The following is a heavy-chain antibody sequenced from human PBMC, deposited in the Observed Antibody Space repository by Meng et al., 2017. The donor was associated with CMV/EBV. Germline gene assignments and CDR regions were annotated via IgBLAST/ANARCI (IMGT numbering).Heavy chain of an antibody. Sequence: GGSLRLSCAASGFTFSIYAMHWVRQAPGKGLEWVAVVSYGGSETDYKDSVKGRVTISRDNSKSTLYLQMDSLTVDDTAMYYCVRGGKYCSTVNCPRWFDSWGQGTLVTVSS. CDR3: VRGGKYCSTVNCPRWFDS. CDR2: VSYGGSET. J-gene: IGHJ5*01. V-gene: IGHV3-30*04. D-gene: IGHD2-8*01. CDR1: GFTFSIYA.